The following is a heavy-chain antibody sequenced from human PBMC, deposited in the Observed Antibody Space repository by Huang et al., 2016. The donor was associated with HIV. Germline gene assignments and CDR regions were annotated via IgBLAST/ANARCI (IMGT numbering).Heavy chain of an antibody. CDR2: VRFDGSKE. D-gene: IGHD5-12*01. CDR3: ARDSRWGIVATTLSYFDY. CDR1: EFNVHLYG. Sequence: QPQLVESGGGVVQRGGSMSLSCAASEFNVHLYGMHWLRQAPGKVLEWVAFVRFDGSKEDYIDSVKGRFTISRDNSKKMLFLEMDNLRPEDTAVYFCARDSRWGIVATTLSYFDYWGQGTLVTVSS. J-gene: IGHJ4*02. V-gene: IGHV3-30*02.